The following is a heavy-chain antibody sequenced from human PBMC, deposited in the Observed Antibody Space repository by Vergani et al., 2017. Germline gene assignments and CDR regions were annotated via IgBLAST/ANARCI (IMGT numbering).Heavy chain of an antibody. D-gene: IGHD3-10*01. Sequence: EVQLLESGGGLVQPGGSLRLSCAASGFTFNSYAMTWVRQAPGKGLEWVSHIYSGDETYYADSVKGRVTISRDTSKNTLHLQINNLRVEDTAVYYCARGNYYGSGTYVDPWGQGTLVTVSS. CDR1: GFTFNSYA. V-gene: IGHV3-66*02. CDR2: IYSGDET. J-gene: IGHJ5*02. CDR3: ARGNYYGSGTYVDP.